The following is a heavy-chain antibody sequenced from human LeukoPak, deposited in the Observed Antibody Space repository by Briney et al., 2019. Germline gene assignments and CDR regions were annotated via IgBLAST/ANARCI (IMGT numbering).Heavy chain of an antibody. J-gene: IGHJ6*02. CDR2: ISGSATGS. V-gene: IGHV3-23*01. CDR1: GLMFTSYA. CDR3: ARYCGGDCNYYYGLDV. D-gene: IGHD2-21*02. Sequence: GGSLRLSCEASGLMFTSYALAWVRQSPGKGLEWVSGISGSATGSYYADSVQGRFTISRDNSKNTLSLQMNSLKVEDTALYYCARYCGGDCNYYYGLDVWGQGTTVIVSS.